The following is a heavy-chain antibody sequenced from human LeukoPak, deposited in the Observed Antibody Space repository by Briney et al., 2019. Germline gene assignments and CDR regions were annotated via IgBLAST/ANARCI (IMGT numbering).Heavy chain of an antibody. D-gene: IGHD2-2*01. CDR3: AKVTIGRGYCTSTSCSPFDY. Sequence: GGSLRLSCAASGFTVSSNYMSWVRQAPGKGLEWVSVIYSGGSTYYADSVKGRFTISRDNSKNTLHLQMNSLRADDTAVYYCAKVTIGRGYCTSTSCSPFDYWGQGTLVTVSS. V-gene: IGHV3-53*01. CDR1: GFTVSSNY. CDR2: IYSGGST. J-gene: IGHJ4*02.